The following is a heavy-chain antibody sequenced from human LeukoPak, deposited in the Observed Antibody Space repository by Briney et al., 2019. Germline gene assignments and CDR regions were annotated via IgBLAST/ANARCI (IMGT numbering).Heavy chain of an antibody. Sequence: GGSLRLSCAASGFTFNSYAMNWVRQAPGKGLEWVSGISGSGGTTYYADSVKGRFTISRDNPKNTLYLQMNSLRAEDTAVYYCAWELPSFDYWGQGTLVTVSS. CDR3: AWELPSFDY. J-gene: IGHJ4*02. D-gene: IGHD1-26*01. CDR1: GFTFNSYA. V-gene: IGHV3-23*01. CDR2: ISGSGGTT.